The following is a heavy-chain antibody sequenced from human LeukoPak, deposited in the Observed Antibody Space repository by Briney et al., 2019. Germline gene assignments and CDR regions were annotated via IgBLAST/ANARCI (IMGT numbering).Heavy chain of an antibody. J-gene: IGHJ4*02. V-gene: IGHV1-24*01. D-gene: IGHD3-16*02. CDR2: FDPEDGET. Sequence: ASVKVSCKVSGYTLSELSMHWVRQAPGKGLEWMGGFDPEDGETVYAQKFQGRVTMTEDTSTDTAYMELSSLRSEDTAVYYCATDAPGLRLGELSFLWGQGTLVTVSS. CDR3: ATDAPGLRLGELSFL. CDR1: GYTLSELS.